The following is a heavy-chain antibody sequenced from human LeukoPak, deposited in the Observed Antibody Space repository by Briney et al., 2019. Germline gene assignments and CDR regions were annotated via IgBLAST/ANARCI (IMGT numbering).Heavy chain of an antibody. Sequence: GGSLRLSCAASGFTFSSYGMHWVRQAPGKGLEWVAFIRYDGSNKYYADSVKGRFTISRDNSKNTLYLQMNSLRAEDTAVYYCAKDSLWFGELLYADFDYWGQGTLVTVSS. CDR2: IRYDGSNK. CDR3: AKDSLWFGELLYADFDY. D-gene: IGHD3-10*01. CDR1: GFTFSSYG. V-gene: IGHV3-30*02. J-gene: IGHJ4*02.